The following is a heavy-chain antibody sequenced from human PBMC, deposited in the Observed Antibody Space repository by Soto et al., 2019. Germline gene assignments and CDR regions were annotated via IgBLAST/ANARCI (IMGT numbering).Heavy chain of an antibody. CDR2: IKQDGSEK. CDR1: GFTFSSYW. Sequence: PGGSLRLSCAASGFTFSSYWMSWVRQAPGRGLEWVANIKQDGSEKYYVDSVKGRFTISRDNAKNSLYLQMNSLRAEDTAVYYCARDGQLVISYFDYWGQGTLVTVSS. V-gene: IGHV3-7*01. CDR3: ARDGQLVISYFDY. J-gene: IGHJ4*02. D-gene: IGHD6-13*01.